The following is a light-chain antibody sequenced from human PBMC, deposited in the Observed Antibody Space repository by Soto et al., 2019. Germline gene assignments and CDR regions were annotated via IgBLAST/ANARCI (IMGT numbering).Light chain of an antibody. CDR1: QSVSSS. CDR3: QQYNNWPWT. J-gene: IGKJ1*01. V-gene: IGKV3-15*01. Sequence: EILMTQSPATLYVSPGARATLSCRASQSVSSSLAWYQQKPGQAPRLLIYGASTRATGIPARFSGSGSGTEFTLTISSLQSEDFAFYYCQQYNNWPWTFGQGTRVEIK. CDR2: GAS.